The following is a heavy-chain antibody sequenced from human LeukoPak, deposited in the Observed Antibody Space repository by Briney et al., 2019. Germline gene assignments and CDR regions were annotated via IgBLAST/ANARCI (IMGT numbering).Heavy chain of an antibody. CDR2: IYPGDSDT. CDR1: GYSFTNYW. Sequence: GESLKIPCKASGYSFTNYWIGWVRQMPGKGLEWMGIIYPGDSDTKYSPSFQGQVTISADKSINTAYLQWSSLRASDTAMYYCARQGTIMAGTMGTTFDYWGQGTLLTVSS. D-gene: IGHD4/OR15-4a*01. V-gene: IGHV5-51*01. CDR3: ARQGTIMAGTMGTTFDY. J-gene: IGHJ4*02.